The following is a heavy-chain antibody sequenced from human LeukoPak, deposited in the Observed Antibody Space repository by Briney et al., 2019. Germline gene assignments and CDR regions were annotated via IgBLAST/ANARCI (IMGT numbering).Heavy chain of an antibody. V-gene: IGHV3-48*03. CDR1: GFTFSSYE. CDR3: ARAGVTSGWYNGGFDY. D-gene: IGHD6-19*01. J-gene: IGHJ4*02. Sequence: GGSLRLSCAASGFTFSSYEMNWVRQAPGKGLEWVSYISSSGSTIYYADSVKGRFTISRDNAKNSLYLQMNSLRAEDTAVYYCARAGVTSGWYNGGFDYWGQGTLVTVSS. CDR2: ISSSGSTI.